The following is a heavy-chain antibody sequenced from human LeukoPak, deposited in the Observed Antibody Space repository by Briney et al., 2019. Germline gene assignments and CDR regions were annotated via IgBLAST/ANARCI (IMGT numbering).Heavy chain of an antibody. J-gene: IGHJ6*02. CDR2: IYSSGST. CDR1: GGSFSIYF. D-gene: IGHD3-16*01. CDR3: ARDWGNV. Sequence: PSETLSLTCTVSGGSFSIYFWSWIRQPAGKGLEWIGRIYSSGSTNYNPSLESRVTMSIDTSMSQLSLSLTSVTAADTAVYFCARDWGNVWGQGTTVTVSS. V-gene: IGHV4-4*07.